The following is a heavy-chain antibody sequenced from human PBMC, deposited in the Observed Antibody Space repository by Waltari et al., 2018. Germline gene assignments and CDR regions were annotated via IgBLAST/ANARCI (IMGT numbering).Heavy chain of an antibody. CDR2: INEIGST. J-gene: IGHJ6*02. V-gene: IGHV4-34*01. D-gene: IGHD1-20*01. CDR3: ARVRYNWNRKYYYYGLDV. CDR1: GGPLSGYY. Sequence: QVQLQQWGAGLLKPSETLSLTCAVYGGPLSGYYWSWIRQPPGKGLEWIGEINEIGSTNYNPSLKSRGNISVDTAKKQVSLKLSSVTAADTAVFYCARVRYNWNRKYYYYGLDVWGQGTTVTVSS.